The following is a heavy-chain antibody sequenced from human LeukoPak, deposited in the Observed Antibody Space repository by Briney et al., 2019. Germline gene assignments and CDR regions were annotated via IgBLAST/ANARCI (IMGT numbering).Heavy chain of an antibody. CDR3: AREPFWSGYYSNLHFDY. J-gene: IGHJ4*02. D-gene: IGHD3-3*01. CDR2: ISGSGKYI. Sequence: PGGSLRLSCAAPGFTFSSYNMNWVRQAPGKGLEWVSCISGSGKYIYYADSVKGRFTISRDNAKNSLYLQMNSLRAEDTAVYYCAREPFWSGYYSNLHFDYWGQGTLVTVSS. CDR1: GFTFSSYN. V-gene: IGHV3-21*01.